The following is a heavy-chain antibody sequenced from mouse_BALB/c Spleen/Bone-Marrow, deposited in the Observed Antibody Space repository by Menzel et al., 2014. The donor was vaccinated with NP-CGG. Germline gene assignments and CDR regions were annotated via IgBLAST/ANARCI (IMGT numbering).Heavy chain of an antibody. V-gene: IGHV1-74*01. CDR2: IDPSNSET. D-gene: IGHD6-1*01. J-gene: IGHJ4*01. CDR1: DYTFTSYW. CDR3: ARTFQPQRAMDY. Sequence: QVQLQQSGLELVRPGASVKMSCKASDYTFTSYWMHWVKQRPGQGLEWIGMIDPSNSETRLNQKFKDKATLNVDKSSKTAYMHLSSLTSEDAAIYCCARTFQPQRAMDYWGQGAPVTISP.